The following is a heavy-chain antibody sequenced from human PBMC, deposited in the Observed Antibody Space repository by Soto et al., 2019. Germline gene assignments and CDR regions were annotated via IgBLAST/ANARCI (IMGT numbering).Heavy chain of an antibody. Sequence: SETLSLTCKVSGGSVTNSTYHWGWIRQTPGKGLEWIATMYYSGTTDYNSSLRSRVTISVDTSKNHFSLKLSSVTAADTAVYYCARWPLWSGYYMVDYWGQGTLVTVSS. D-gene: IGHD3-3*01. CDR1: GGSVTNSTYH. J-gene: IGHJ4*02. CDR3: ARWPLWSGYYMVDY. V-gene: IGHV4-39*07. CDR2: MYYSGTT.